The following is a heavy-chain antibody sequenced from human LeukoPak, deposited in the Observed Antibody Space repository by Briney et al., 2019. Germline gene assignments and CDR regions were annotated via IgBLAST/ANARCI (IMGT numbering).Heavy chain of an antibody. CDR2: IKQDGSEK. Sequence: GGSRRLSCAASGFTFSSYWMSWVRQAPGKGLEWVANIKQDGSEKYYVDSVKGRFTISRDNAKNSLYLQMNSLRAEDTAVYYCARDSWGSSWYGGDYWGQGTLVTVSS. CDR3: ARDSWGSSWYGGDY. CDR1: GFTFSSYW. J-gene: IGHJ4*02. V-gene: IGHV3-7*01. D-gene: IGHD6-13*01.